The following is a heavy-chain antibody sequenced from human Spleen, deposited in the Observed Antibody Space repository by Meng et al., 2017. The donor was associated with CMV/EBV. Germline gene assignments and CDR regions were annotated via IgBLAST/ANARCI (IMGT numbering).Heavy chain of an antibody. Sequence: GGSLRLSCAASGFTFSSYSMNWVRQAPGKGLEWVSSISSSSSYIYYADSVKGRFTISRDNAKNSLYLQMNSLRAEDTAVYYCARTMIVVVRDLYYFDYWGQGTLVTVSS. CDR3: ARTMIVVVRDLYYFDY. J-gene: IGHJ4*02. CDR2: ISSSSSYI. CDR1: GFTFSSYS. V-gene: IGHV3-21*01. D-gene: IGHD3-22*01.